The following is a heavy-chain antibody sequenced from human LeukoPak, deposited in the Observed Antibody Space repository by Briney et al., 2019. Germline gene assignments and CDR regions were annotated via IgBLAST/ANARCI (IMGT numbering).Heavy chain of an antibody. V-gene: IGHV3-30*18. J-gene: IGHJ4*02. CDR1: GFTFSSFG. CDR2: ISYDGSNK. D-gene: IGHD6-13*01. CDR3: AKDHSEQQLIY. Sequence: GGSLRLSCAASGFTFSSFGMHWVRQAPGKGLEWVAVISYDGSNKYYADSVKGRFTISRDNSKNTLYLQMNSLRAEDTAVYYCAKDHSEQQLIYWGQGTLVTVSS.